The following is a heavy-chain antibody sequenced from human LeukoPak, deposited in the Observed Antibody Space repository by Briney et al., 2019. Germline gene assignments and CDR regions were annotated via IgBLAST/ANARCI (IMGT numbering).Heavy chain of an antibody. Sequence: SETLSLTCTVSGGSISSGDHYWSWIRQPPGKGLEWIGYIYFSGSTYYSPSLKSRIAILIDTSKSQFSLKLNSVTAADTAVYYCARERAGEGLDYWGQGTLVTVSS. J-gene: IGHJ4*02. D-gene: IGHD7-27*01. CDR1: GGSISSGDHY. CDR3: ARERAGEGLDY. V-gene: IGHV4-30-4*01. CDR2: IYFSGST.